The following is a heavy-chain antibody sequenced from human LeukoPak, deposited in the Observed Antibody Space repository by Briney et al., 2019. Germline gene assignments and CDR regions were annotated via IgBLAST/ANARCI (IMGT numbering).Heavy chain of an antibody. CDR2: IYHSGST. CDR3: AREAGYCSSTSCSNNWFDP. Sequence: SETLSLTCTVSGYSISSGYYWGWIGQPPGKGLEWIGSIYHSGSTYYNPSLKSRVPISVDTSKNHFSLKLSSVTAADTAVYYCAREAGYCSSTSCSNNWFDPWGQGTLVTVSS. D-gene: IGHD2-2*01. CDR1: GYSISSGYY. V-gene: IGHV4-38-2*02. J-gene: IGHJ5*02.